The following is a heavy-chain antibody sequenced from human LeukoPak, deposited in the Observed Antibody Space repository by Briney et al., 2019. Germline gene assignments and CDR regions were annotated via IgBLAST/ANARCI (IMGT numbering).Heavy chain of an antibody. Sequence: SQTLSLTCAVSGGSISSGGYSWSWIRQPPGEGLEWIGYIYHSGSTYYNPSLKSRVTISVDRSKNQFSLKLSSVTAADTAVYYCARDYYGSGYFDYWGQGTLVTVSS. CDR1: GGSISSGGYS. CDR3: ARDYYGSGYFDY. V-gene: IGHV4-30-2*01. CDR2: IYHSGST. D-gene: IGHD3-10*01. J-gene: IGHJ4*02.